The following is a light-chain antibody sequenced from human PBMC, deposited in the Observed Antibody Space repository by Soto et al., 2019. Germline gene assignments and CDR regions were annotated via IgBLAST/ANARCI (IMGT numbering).Light chain of an antibody. CDR2: GAA. CDR3: QQYGGSPT. J-gene: IGKJ1*01. V-gene: IGKV3-20*01. CDR1: QGVSSSY. Sequence: EIVLTQSPGTLSLSPGARAPLSCRASQGVSSSYLAWYQQKPGQAPRLLIYGAASRATGIPDRFSGTGSGTDFTLTVSRLEPEDFAVYYCQQYGGSPTFGQGTKVDIK.